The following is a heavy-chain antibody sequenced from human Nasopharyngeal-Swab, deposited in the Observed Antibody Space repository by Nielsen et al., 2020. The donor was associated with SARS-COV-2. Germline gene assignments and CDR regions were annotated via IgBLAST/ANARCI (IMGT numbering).Heavy chain of an antibody. J-gene: IGHJ4*02. Sequence: GESLKISCVASGFTFSRYWMSWVRQASGKGLEWVGRIGDKDHNYATTYGASVQGRFTISRDDSKNTAFLQMDSLKTEDTALYYCTTDFYFDYWGQGTLVTVSS. V-gene: IGHV3-73*01. CDR2: IGDKDHNYAT. CDR3: TTDFYFDY. CDR1: GFTFSRYW.